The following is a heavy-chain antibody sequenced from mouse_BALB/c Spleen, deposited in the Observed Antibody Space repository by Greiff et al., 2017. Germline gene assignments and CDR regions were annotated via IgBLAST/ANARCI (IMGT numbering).Heavy chain of an antibody. J-gene: IGHJ4*01. CDR1: GYTFTSYV. Sequence: EVKLVESGPELVKPGASVKMSCKASGYTFTSYVMHWVKQKPGQGLEWIGYINPYNDGTKYNEKFKGKATLTSDKSSSTAYMELSSLTSEDSAVYYCARRVSRTYDGYWDAMDYWGQGTSVTVSS. CDR2: INPYNDGT. V-gene: IGHV1-14*01. D-gene: IGHD2-3*01. CDR3: ARRVSRTYDGYWDAMDY.